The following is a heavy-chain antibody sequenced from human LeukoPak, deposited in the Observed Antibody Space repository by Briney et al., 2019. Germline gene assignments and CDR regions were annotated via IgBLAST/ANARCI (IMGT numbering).Heavy chain of an antibody. CDR2: ISGYNGNT. CDR3: ATTPTRGTFPLDY. D-gene: IGHD1-26*01. Sequence: ASVKVSCKTSGYPFSTYGLTWVRQAPGQSLEWMGWISGYNGNTNFAPKFQGRVTLTTDKFTNTGYMELRGLTNNDTAVYYCATTPTRGTFPLDYWGQGTLVIVSS. CDR1: GYPFSTYG. V-gene: IGHV1-18*01. J-gene: IGHJ4*02.